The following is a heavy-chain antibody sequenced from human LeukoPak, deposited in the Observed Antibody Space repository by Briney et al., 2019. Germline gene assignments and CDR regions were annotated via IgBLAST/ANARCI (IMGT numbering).Heavy chain of an antibody. CDR1: GGSISSGSYY. D-gene: IGHD3-22*01. J-gene: IGHJ6*03. CDR2: IYTSGST. CDR3: ARGADYYDSSRHYYYMDV. Sequence: SQTLSLTCTVSGGSISSGSYYWSWIRQPAGKGLEWIGRIYTSGSTNYNPSLKSRVTISVDTSKNQFSLKLSSVTAADTAVYYCARGADYYDSSRHYYYMDVWGKGTTVTISS. V-gene: IGHV4-61*02.